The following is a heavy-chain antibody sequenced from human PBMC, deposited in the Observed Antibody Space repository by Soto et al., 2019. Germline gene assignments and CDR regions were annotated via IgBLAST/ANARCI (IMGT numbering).Heavy chain of an antibody. CDR2: ISWNSGSI. CDR3: AKVGLMGYSTKGYFDY. CDR1: GFTFDDYA. D-gene: IGHD4-4*01. J-gene: IGHJ4*02. V-gene: IGHV3-9*01. Sequence: GGSLRLSCAASGFTFDDYAMHWVRQAPGKGLEWVSGISWNSGSIGYADSVKGRFTISRDNAKNSLYLQMNSLRAEDTALYYCAKVGLMGYSTKGYFDYWGQGTLVTVS.